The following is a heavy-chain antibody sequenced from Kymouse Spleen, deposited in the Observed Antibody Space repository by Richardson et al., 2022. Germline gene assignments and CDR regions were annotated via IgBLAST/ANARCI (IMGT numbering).Heavy chain of an antibody. D-gene: IGHD2-2*02. CDR1: GFTFSSYG. Sequence: QVQLVESGGGVVQPGRSLRLSCAASGFTFSSYGMHWVRQAPGKGLEWVAVISYDGSNKYYADSVKGRFTISRDNSKNTLYLQMNSLRAEDTAVYYCAKDEDIVVVPAADYYGMDVWGQGTTVTVSS. V-gene: IGHV3-30*18. CDR3: AKDEDIVVVPAADYYGMDV. J-gene: IGHJ6*02. CDR2: ISYDGSNK.